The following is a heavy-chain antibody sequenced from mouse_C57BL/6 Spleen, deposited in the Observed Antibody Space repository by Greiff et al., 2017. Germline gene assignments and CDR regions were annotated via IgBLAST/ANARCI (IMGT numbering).Heavy chain of an antibody. V-gene: IGHV14-4*01. Sequence: DVQLQQSGAELVRPGASVKLSCTASGFNIKDDYMHWVKQRPEQGLEWIGWIDPENGDTEYAPKFQGKATITADTSSNTAYLQLSSLTSEDTAVYYCTTESNYAMDYWGQGTSVTAS. CDR3: TTESNYAMDY. D-gene: IGHD5-1*01. CDR2: IDPENGDT. J-gene: IGHJ4*01. CDR1: GFNIKDDY.